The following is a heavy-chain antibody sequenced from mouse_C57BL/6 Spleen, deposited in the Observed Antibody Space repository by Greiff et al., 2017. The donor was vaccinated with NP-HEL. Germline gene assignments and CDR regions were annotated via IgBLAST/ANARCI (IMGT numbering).Heavy chain of an antibody. CDR1: GYTFTSYW. CDR2: IDPSDSYT. CDR3: ARFYYSKDVMDY. Sequence: QVQLQQPGAELVMPGASVKLSCKASGYTFTSYWMHWVKQRPGQGLEWIGEIDPSDSYTNYNQKVKGKSTLTVDKSSSTAYMQLSSLTSEDSAVYYCARFYYSKDVMDYWGQGTSVTVSS. D-gene: IGHD2-5*01. J-gene: IGHJ4*01. V-gene: IGHV1-69*01.